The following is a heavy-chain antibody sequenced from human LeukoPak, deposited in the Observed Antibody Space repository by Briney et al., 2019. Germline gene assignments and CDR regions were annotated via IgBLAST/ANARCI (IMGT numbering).Heavy chain of an antibody. Sequence: SVKVSCTASGGTFSSYAISWVRQAPGQGLEWMGGIIPIFGTANYAQKFQGRVTITRDTSASTAYMELSSLRSEDTAVYYCARIGPLGYYYDSSGYYGEDYWGQGTLVTVSS. CDR2: IIPIFGTA. CDR3: ARIGPLGYYYDSSGYYGEDY. D-gene: IGHD3-22*01. CDR1: GGTFSSYA. V-gene: IGHV1-69*05. J-gene: IGHJ4*02.